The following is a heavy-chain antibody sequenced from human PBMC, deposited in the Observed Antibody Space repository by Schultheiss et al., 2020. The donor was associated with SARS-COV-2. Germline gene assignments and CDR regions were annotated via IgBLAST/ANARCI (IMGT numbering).Heavy chain of an antibody. D-gene: IGHD3-3*01. Sequence: SETLSLTCTVSGGSISGFYWTWIRQPPGKGLEWIGYIYYSGSTNYNPSLKSRLTISVDTSKHQFSLKLSSVTAADTAVYYCARDNNLEWLLPYYYYYYMDVWGKGTTVTVSS. CDR3: ARDNNLEWLLPYYYYYYMDV. J-gene: IGHJ6*03. V-gene: IGHV4-59*01. CDR1: GGSISGFY. CDR2: IYYSGST.